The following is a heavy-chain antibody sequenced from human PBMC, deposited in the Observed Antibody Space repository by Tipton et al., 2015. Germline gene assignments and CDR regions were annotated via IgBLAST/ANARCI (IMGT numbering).Heavy chain of an antibody. CDR2: IRYSGST. CDR3: ARARGRHGGLFDS. CDR1: SESISKYY. Sequence: GSLRLSCTVSSESISKYYWTWIRQPPGKELEWIGYIRYSGSTNYNPSLKSRVTISVDTSKTQFSLKVSSVTAADTAMYYCARARGRHGGLFDSWGQGTLVTVSS. D-gene: IGHD4-23*01. V-gene: IGHV4-59*01. J-gene: IGHJ4*02.